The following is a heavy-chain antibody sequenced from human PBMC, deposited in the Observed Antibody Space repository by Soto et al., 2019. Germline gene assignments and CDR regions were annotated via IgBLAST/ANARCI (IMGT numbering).Heavy chain of an antibody. D-gene: IGHD3-9*01. CDR1: GGSFSGYY. V-gene: IGHV4-34*01. CDR2: INHSGST. Sequence: SETLSLTCAVYGGSFSGYYWSWIRQPPGKGLEWIGEINHSGSTNYNPSLKSRVTISVDTSKNQFSLKLSSVTAADTAVYYCARLAALRYFDWLPRNFDYWGQGTLVTVSS. J-gene: IGHJ4*02. CDR3: ARLAALRYFDWLPRNFDY.